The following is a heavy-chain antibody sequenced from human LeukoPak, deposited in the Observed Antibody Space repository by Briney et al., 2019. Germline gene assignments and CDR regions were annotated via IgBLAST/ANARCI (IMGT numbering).Heavy chain of an antibody. CDR1: GDSVSRSDSY. J-gene: IGHJ1*01. CDR3: ARRRYYDGSGYLE. V-gene: IGHV4-39*01. CDR2: IYYSGRT. Sequence: SETLSLTCSVSGDSVSRSDSYWDWIRQPPGKGLQWIGTIYYSGRTYYSPSLKSRVTMSVDTSNNQFSLNLGSVTAADTAAYYCARRRYYDGSGYLEWGQGTLLSVSS. D-gene: IGHD3-22*01.